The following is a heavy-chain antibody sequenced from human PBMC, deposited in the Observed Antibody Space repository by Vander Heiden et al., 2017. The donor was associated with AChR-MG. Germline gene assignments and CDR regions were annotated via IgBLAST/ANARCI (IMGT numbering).Heavy chain of an antibody. Sequence: QVQLVESGGGVVQPGRSLRLSCAASGFTFITYGTPWVRQAPGQGLEWLAFISYDGSNKYYEDSVKGRFTISRDNSKNTLYLQLNNLRVEDTAVFYCAIDLAPKAGPGPIDYWGQGNLVTVSS. CDR2: ISYDGSNK. D-gene: IGHD6-19*01. CDR3: AIDLAPKAGPGPIDY. V-gene: IGHV3-30*03. J-gene: IGHJ4*02. CDR1: GFTFITYG.